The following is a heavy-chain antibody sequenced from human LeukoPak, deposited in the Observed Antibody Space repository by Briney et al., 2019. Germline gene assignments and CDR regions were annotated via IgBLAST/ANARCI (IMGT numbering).Heavy chain of an antibody. D-gene: IGHD6-19*01. CDR3: ARDRQWLVRGYFDY. CDR1: GGTFSSYA. V-gene: IGHV1-18*01. CDR2: ISAYNGNT. Sequence: ASVKVSCKASGGTFSSYAISWVRQAPGQGLEWMGWISAYNGNTNYAQKLQGRVTMTTDTSTSTAYMELRSLRSDDTAVYYCARDRQWLVRGYFDYWGQGTLVTVSS. J-gene: IGHJ4*02.